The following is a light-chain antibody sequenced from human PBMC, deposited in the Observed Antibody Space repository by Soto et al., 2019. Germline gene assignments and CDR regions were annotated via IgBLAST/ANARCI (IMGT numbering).Light chain of an antibody. V-gene: IGKV1-39*01. Sequence: IQMTQSPSSVSASIGDTVTITCRASQDINVYLNWYQQKPGEVPKLLIYSASTLHSGVPSRFTGSGSETDFTLTIRSLQPEDFATYYCQHGYGAPYSFGQGTKVDIK. CDR3: QHGYGAPYS. J-gene: IGKJ2*03. CDR2: SAS. CDR1: QDINVY.